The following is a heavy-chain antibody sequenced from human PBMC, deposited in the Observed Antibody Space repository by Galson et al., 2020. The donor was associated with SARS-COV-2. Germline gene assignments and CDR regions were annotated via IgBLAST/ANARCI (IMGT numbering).Heavy chain of an antibody. Sequence: SETLSLTCTVSGGSTSSGGYYWSWIRQHPGKGLEWMRHIYYTGSTYYNPSLKSRVTRSVDTSKNQFSLKLSSVTAADTAVYYCARAVRGVIIKGFDWFDPWGQGTLVTVSS. V-gene: IGHV4-31*03. J-gene: IGHJ5*02. CDR2: IYYTGST. CDR3: ARAVRGVIIKGFDWFDP. CDR1: GGSTSSGGYY. D-gene: IGHD3-10*01.